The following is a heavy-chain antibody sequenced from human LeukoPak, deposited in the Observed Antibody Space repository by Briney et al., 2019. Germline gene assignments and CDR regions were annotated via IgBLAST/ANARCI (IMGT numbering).Heavy chain of an antibody. J-gene: IGHJ4*02. CDR2: INWNGGGT. D-gene: IGHD3-22*01. CDR1: GFTFDDYG. CDR3: ARAMIVVVIPDY. Sequence: GGSLRLSCAASGFTFDDYGISSVRQAPGKGLEWVSGINWNGGGTGYADSVKGRFTISRDNAKNSLYLQMNSLRAEDTAVYYCARAMIVVVIPDYWGQGTLVTVSS. V-gene: IGHV3-20*04.